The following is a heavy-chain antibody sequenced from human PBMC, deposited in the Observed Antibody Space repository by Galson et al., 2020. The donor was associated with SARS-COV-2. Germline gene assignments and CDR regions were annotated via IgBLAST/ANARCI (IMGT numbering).Heavy chain of an antibody. CDR3: ARSPERLNYNLGPAYCGGDCYVESLHFDY. D-gene: IGHD2-21*02. CDR1: GGSISSYY. CDR2: IYYSGST. V-gene: IGHV4-59*13. Sequence: SETLSLTYTVSGGSISSYYWSWIRQPPGKGLAWIGYIYYSGSTNYNPSLKSRVTISVDTSKNQFSLKLSSVTAADTAVYYCARSPERLNYNLGPAYCGGDCYVESLHFDYWGQGTLVTVSS. J-gene: IGHJ4*02.